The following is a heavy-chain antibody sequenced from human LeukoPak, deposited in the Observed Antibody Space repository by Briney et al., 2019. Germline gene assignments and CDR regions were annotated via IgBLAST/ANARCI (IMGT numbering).Heavy chain of an antibody. V-gene: IGHV1-18*01. Sequence: ASVKVSCKASGYTFTSYGISWVRQAPGQGLEWMGCISAYNGNTNYAQKLQGRVTMTTDTSTSTAYMELRSLRSDDTAVYYCARDIVVVVAAHTLDYWGQGTLVTVSS. CDR2: ISAYNGNT. CDR3: ARDIVVVVAAHTLDY. CDR1: GYTFTSYG. D-gene: IGHD2-15*01. J-gene: IGHJ4*02.